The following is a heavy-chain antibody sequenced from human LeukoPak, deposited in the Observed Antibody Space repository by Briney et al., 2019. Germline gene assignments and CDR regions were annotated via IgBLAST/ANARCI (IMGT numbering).Heavy chain of an antibody. V-gene: IGHV3-74*01. J-gene: IGHJ4*02. CDR2: MNTDGSIT. CDR3: ARHFGT. Sequence: GGSLRLSCVVSGFTFSSCWMHWVRQAPGKGLVWVSRMNTDGSITTYADTVKGRFTISRDNAKNTLYLQMNSLRAEDTAVYYCARHFGTWGQGTLVTVSS. D-gene: IGHD3/OR15-3a*01. CDR1: GFTFSSCW.